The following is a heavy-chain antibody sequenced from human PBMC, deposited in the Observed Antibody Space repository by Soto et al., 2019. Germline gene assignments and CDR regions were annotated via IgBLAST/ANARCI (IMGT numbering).Heavy chain of an antibody. J-gene: IGHJ6*02. CDR1: GGSISSYY. CDR3: ARDGRDGYNGYYYYGMDV. CDR2: IYYSGST. D-gene: IGHD5-12*01. Sequence: PSETLSLTCTVSGGSISSYYWSWIRQPPGKGLEWIGYIYYSGSTNYNPSLKSRVTISVDTSKNQFSLKLSSVTAADTAVYYCARDGRDGYNGYYYYGMDVWGQGTTVTVS. V-gene: IGHV4-59*01.